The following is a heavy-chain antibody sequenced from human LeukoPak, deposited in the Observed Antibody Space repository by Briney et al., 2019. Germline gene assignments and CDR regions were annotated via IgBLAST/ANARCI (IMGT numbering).Heavy chain of an antibody. Sequence: SETLSLTCTVSGGSISSYYWSWIRQPPGKGLEWIGYIYYSGSTNYNPSLKSRVTISVDTSKNQFSLKLSSVTAADTAVYYCARLPPRDGSSWYGDAFDIWGQGTMVTVSS. CDR2: IYYSGST. J-gene: IGHJ3*02. CDR1: GGSISSYY. D-gene: IGHD6-13*01. V-gene: IGHV4-59*08. CDR3: ARLPPRDGSSWYGDAFDI.